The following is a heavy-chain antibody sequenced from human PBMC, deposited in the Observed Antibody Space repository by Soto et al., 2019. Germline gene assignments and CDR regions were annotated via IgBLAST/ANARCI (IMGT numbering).Heavy chain of an antibody. J-gene: IGHJ6*02. D-gene: IGHD2-15*01. V-gene: IGHV5-10-1*01. Sequence: GESLKISCKGSGYSFTSYWISWVRQMPGKGLEWMGRIDPSDSYTNYSPSFQGHVTISADKSISTAYLQWSSLKASDTAMYYCARQRGYCSGGSCPYYYYYYGMDVWGQGTTVTVS. CDR2: IDPSDSYT. CDR1: GYSFTSYW. CDR3: ARQRGYCSGGSCPYYYYYYGMDV.